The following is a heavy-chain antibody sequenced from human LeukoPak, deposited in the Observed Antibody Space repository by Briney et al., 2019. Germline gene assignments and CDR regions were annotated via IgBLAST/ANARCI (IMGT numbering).Heavy chain of an antibody. Sequence: GGSLRLSCAASGFTFDDYAMHWVRQAPGKGLEWVSGISWNSGSIGYADSVKGRFTISRDNAKNSLYLQVNSLRVGDTAVYFCVRGGFYGSVSDNWFDPWGQGTLVTVSS. J-gene: IGHJ5*02. CDR3: VRGGFYGSVSDNWFDP. D-gene: IGHD3-10*01. CDR2: ISWNSGSI. V-gene: IGHV3-9*01. CDR1: GFTFDDYA.